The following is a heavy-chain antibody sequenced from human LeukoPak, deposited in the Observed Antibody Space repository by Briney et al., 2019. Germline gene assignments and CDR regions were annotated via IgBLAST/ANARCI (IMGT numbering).Heavy chain of an antibody. CDR2: FDPEDGET. J-gene: IGHJ3*02. CDR1: GYTLTELS. V-gene: IGHV1-24*01. CDR3: ATRRTITVANDNDAFDI. Sequence: EASVKVSCKVSGYTLTELSMHWVRQAPGKGLEWMGGFDPEDGETIYAQKFQGRVTMTEDTSTDTAYMELSSLRSGDTAVYYCATRRTITVANDNDAFDIWGQGTMVTVSS. D-gene: IGHD6-19*01.